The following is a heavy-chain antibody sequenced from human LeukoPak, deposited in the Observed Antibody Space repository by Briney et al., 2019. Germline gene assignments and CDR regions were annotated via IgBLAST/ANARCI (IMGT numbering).Heavy chain of an antibody. CDR2: LYTGGET. CDR1: GFTVSNNY. J-gene: IGHJ4*02. D-gene: IGHD4/OR15-4a*01. CDR3: ARGFASAYDFGVFDY. V-gene: IGHV3-53*01. Sequence: GGSLRLSCAASGFTVSNNYMIWVRQAPGKGLEWVSLLYTGGETNYADSVKGRFTISRDTSKNTVSLHMSSLRAEDTAVYYCARGFASAYDFGVFDYWGQGTLVTVSS.